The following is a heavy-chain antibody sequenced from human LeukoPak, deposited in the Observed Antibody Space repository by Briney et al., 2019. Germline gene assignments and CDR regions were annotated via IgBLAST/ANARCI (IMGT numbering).Heavy chain of an antibody. CDR3: AKDRTTAGTTPFDY. J-gene: IGHJ4*02. D-gene: IGHD6-13*01. CDR1: GFTFDDYA. Sequence: GGSLTLSCAASGFTFDDYAMHWVRQAPGKGLEWVSGISWNSGSIVYADSVKGRFTISRDNAKNSLYLQMNSLRAEDMALYYCAKDRTTAGTTPFDYWGQGTLVSVSS. CDR2: ISWNSGSI. V-gene: IGHV3-9*03.